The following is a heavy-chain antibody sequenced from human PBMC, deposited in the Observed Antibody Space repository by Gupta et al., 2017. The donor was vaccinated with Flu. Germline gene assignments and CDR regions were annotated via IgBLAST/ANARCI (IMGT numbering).Heavy chain of an antibody. CDR2: IHYSGSI. V-gene: IGHV4-31*02. J-gene: IGHJ4*02. D-gene: IGHD2-21*01. CDR3: ARGGDAFKAGY. Sequence: SWIRQHPGKSLEWIGCIHYSGSIYYNPSLGSRVIISEDTSKNQFSLRLNDVTAADTAVYYCARGGDAFKAGYWGQGTLVTVSS.